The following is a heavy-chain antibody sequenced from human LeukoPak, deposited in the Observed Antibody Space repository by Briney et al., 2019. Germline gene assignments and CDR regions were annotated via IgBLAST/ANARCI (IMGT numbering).Heavy chain of an antibody. CDR3: ARVAWYYYDSSGYSNWFDP. V-gene: IGHV4-61*01. J-gene: IGHJ5*02. Sequence: SQTLSLTCTASGGSISSGSYYWSWIRQPPGKGLEWIGYIYYSGSTNYNPSLKSRVTISVDTWKNQFSLKLTSVTAADTAVYYCARVAWYYYDSSGYSNWFDPWGQGTLVTVSS. CDR2: IYYSGST. D-gene: IGHD3-22*01. CDR1: GGSISSGSYY.